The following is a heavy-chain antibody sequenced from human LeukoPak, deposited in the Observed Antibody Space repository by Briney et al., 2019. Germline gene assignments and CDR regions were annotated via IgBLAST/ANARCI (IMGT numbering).Heavy chain of an antibody. J-gene: IGHJ6*04. V-gene: IGHV3-30*03. CDR1: GLTFSSYW. Sequence: PGGSLRLSCAASGLTFSSYWMTWVRQAPGKGLEWVAVISYDGSNKYYADSVKGRFTISRDNSKNTLYLQMNSLRAEDTAVYYCARDPRPAYSSSWYYYYYGMDVWGKGPTVTVSS. CDR3: ARDPRPAYSSSWYYYYYGMDV. D-gene: IGHD6-13*01. CDR2: ISYDGSNK.